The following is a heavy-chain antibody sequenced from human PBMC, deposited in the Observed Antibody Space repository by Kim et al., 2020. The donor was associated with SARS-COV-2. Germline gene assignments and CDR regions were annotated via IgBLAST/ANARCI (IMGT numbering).Heavy chain of an antibody. CDR3: ASLGEQKPLGYYYGMDV. CDR2: IIPILGIA. CDR1: GGTFSSYA. J-gene: IGHJ6*02. D-gene: IGHD6-13*01. Sequence: SVKVSCKASGGTFSSYAISWVRQAPGQGLEWMGRIIPILGIANYAQKFQGRVTITADKSTSTAYMELSSLRSEDTAVYYCASLGEQKPLGYYYGMDVWGQGTTVTVSS. V-gene: IGHV1-69*04.